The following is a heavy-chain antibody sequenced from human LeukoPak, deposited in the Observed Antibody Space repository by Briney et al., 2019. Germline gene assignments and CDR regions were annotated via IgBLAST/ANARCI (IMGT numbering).Heavy chain of an antibody. CDR3: ARATYYGSGSYYNGDAFDI. CDR2: IYPGDSDT. V-gene: IGHV5-51*01. Sequence: GESLKISCKGSGYGFTSYWIGWVRQMPGKGLEWMGIIYPGDSDTRYSPSFQGQVAISADKSISTAYLQWSSLKASDTAMYYCARATYYGSGSYYNGDAFDIWGQGTMVTVSS. J-gene: IGHJ3*02. D-gene: IGHD3-10*01. CDR1: GYGFTSYW.